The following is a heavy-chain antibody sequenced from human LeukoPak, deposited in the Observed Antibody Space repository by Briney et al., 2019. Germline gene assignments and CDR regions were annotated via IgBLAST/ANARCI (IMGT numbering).Heavy chain of an antibody. Sequence: GASVKVSCKASGYTVTSYYMHWVRQAPGQGLEWMGWISAYNGNTNYAQKLQGRVTMTTDTSTSTAYMELRSLRSDDTAVYYCASISSGWYALLGLGSYYYGMDVWGQGTTVTVSS. D-gene: IGHD6-19*01. J-gene: IGHJ6*02. CDR2: ISAYNGNT. CDR1: GYTVTSYY. V-gene: IGHV1-18*04. CDR3: ASISSGWYALLGLGSYYYGMDV.